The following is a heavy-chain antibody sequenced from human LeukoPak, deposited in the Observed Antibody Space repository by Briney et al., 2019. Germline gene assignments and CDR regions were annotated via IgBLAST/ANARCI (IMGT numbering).Heavy chain of an antibody. Sequence: PGGSLRLTCVGSGFTFSDYAIHWVRQTPGKGLEWVAVSAHDEVGKQFADSVKGRFTLSRDNSRDSVHLQMNSLRAEDTAVYYCAREISSSWPVSLGGYYYGMDVWGQGTTVTVSS. CDR3: AREISSSWPVSLGGYYYGMDV. V-gene: IGHV3-30*03. CDR2: SAHDEVGK. J-gene: IGHJ6*02. D-gene: IGHD6-13*01. CDR1: GFTFSDYA.